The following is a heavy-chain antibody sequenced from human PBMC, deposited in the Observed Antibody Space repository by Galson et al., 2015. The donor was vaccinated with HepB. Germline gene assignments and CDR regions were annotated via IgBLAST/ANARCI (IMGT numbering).Heavy chain of an antibody. J-gene: IGHJ4*02. CDR1: GFRFSSYG. D-gene: IGHD4-17*01. CDR2: TSYDGSHK. Sequence: SLRLSCAASGFRFSSYGMHWVRQAPGKGLEWVAVTSYDGSHKYYADSVKGRFTISRDNSKNTLYLQMNSLRAEDTAVYYCAREGMTAVTNFDYWGQGTLVTVSS. CDR3: AREGMTAVTNFDY. V-gene: IGHV3-30*03.